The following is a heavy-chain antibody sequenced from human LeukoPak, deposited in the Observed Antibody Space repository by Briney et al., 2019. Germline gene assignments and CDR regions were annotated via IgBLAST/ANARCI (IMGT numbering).Heavy chain of an antibody. CDR2: IIPIFGTA. Sequence: ASVKVSCKASGYTFTGYYMHWVRQAPGQGLEWMGGIIPIFGTANYAQKFQGRVTITADKSTSTAYMELSSLRSEDTAVYYCARESLGGYSYETPFDYWGQGTLVTVSS. CDR1: GYTFTGYY. D-gene: IGHD5-18*01. V-gene: IGHV1-69*06. CDR3: ARESLGGYSYETPFDY. J-gene: IGHJ4*02.